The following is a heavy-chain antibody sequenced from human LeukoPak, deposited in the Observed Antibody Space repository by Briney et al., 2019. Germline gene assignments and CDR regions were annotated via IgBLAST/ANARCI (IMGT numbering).Heavy chain of an antibody. D-gene: IGHD4-17*01. CDR1: GGSISSYY. V-gene: IGHV4-4*07. CDR3: ARFQGPYGDSGLNSFDP. J-gene: IGHJ5*02. CDR2: IYTSGST. Sequence: SETLSLTCTVSGGSISSYYWSWIRQPAGKGLEWIGRIYTSGSTNYNPSLKSRVTTSVDTSKNQFSLKLSSVTAADTAVYYCARFQGPYGDSGLNSFDPWGQGTLVTVSS.